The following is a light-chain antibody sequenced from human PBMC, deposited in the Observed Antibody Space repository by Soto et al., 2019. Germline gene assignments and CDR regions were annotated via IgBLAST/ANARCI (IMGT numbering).Light chain of an antibody. Sequence: DIQMTQSPSSLSASVGDRVTITCRASQTISTYLNWYQQKPGKAPRLLIYDASSLLSGVPSRLSGSGSGTDFTLTIASLQPEDFSTYYCQQSDSTPYTFGQGTKGEI. V-gene: IGKV1-39*01. J-gene: IGKJ2*01. CDR1: QTISTY. CDR3: QQSDSTPYT. CDR2: DAS.